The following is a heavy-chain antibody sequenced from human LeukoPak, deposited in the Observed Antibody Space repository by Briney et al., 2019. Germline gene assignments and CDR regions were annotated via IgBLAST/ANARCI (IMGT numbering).Heavy chain of an antibody. CDR3: ARGAYCGGDCYSFDY. J-gene: IGHJ4*01. Sequence: ASVKVSCKASGYTFTGYYMHWVRQAPGQGLEWMGWINPNSGGTNYAQKFQGRVTMTRDTSISTAYMELSRLRSDDTAVYYCARGAYCGGDCYSFDYWGHGTLVTVSS. V-gene: IGHV1-2*02. D-gene: IGHD2-21*01. CDR2: INPNSGGT. CDR1: GYTFTGYY.